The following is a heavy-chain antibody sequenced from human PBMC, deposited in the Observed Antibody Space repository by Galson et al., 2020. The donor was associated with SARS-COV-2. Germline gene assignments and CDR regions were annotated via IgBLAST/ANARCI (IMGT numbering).Heavy chain of an antibody. Sequence: GGSLRLSCAASGFNVSSNYMSWVRQAPGKGLEWVSVIYSGGSTYYADSVKGRFTISRDNSKNTLYLQMNSLRAEDTAVYYCARDSDSSGRKDAFDILGQGTMVTVSS. CDR3: ARDSDSSGRKDAFDI. V-gene: IGHV3-66*02. J-gene: IGHJ3*02. CDR2: IYSGGST. D-gene: IGHD6-19*01. CDR1: GFNVSSNY.